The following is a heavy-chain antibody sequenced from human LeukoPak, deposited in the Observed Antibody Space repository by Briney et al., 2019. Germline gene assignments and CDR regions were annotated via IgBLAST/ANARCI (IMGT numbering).Heavy chain of an antibody. D-gene: IGHD6-13*01. CDR1: GFTFSNYE. CDR2: ISSSGSDI. J-gene: IGHJ4*02. CDR3: ARGPARSSSWEFDY. Sequence: PGGSLRLSCAASGFTFSNYEMHWVRQAPGKGLEWVSYISSSGSDIYYADSVKGRFTISRDNGKNSLYLQMNSLRVEDTAVYYCARGPARSSSWEFDYWGQGNLVTVTS. V-gene: IGHV3-48*03.